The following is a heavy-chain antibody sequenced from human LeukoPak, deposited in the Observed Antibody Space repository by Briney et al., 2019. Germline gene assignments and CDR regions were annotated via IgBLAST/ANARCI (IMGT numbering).Heavy chain of an antibody. CDR2: IMPIFGTA. D-gene: IGHD6-19*01. V-gene: IGHV1-69*01. J-gene: IGHJ3*02. CDR3: ARAKGIGWRLDAFDI. CDR1: GGTFSSYA. Sequence: ASVKVSCKASGGTFSSYAISWVRQAPGQGLEWMGGIMPIFGTANYAQKFQGRVTITADESTSTAYMELSSLRSEDTAVYYCARAKGIGWRLDAFDIWGQGTMVTVSS.